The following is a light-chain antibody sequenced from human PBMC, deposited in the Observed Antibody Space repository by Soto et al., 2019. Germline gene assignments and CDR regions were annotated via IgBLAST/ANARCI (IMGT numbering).Light chain of an antibody. CDR3: CSFAGTYTVV. J-gene: IGLJ2*01. CDR2: DVS. V-gene: IGLV2-11*01. CDR1: XXDVVGYDF. Sequence: QSVLTQPRSVSGSPGQSVTLXXSGSXXDVVGYDFVSWYQQHPGKAPKLIIYDVSKRPSGVPDRYSGSKSGNTASLTISGLQAEDEADYYCCSFAGTYTVVFGGGTKLTVL.